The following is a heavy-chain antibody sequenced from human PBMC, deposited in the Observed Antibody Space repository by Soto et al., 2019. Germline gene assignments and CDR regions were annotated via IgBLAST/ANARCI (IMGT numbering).Heavy chain of an antibody. CDR2: TYYRSKWFY. Sequence: SQTLSVTCTISGGSGSRNIVAGGWIRQSPSRGLEWLGRTYYRSKWFYDYAISVKSRMTINADTSKNQFSLQLNSVTPDDTAIYYCVRYSGWFNFDHWGQGILVTVSS. V-gene: IGHV6-1*01. J-gene: IGHJ4*02. CDR1: GGSGSRNIVA. CDR3: VRYSGWFNFDH. D-gene: IGHD6-19*01.